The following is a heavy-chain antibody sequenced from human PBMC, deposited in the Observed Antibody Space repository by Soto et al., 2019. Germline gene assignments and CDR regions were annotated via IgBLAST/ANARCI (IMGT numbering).Heavy chain of an antibody. Sequence: EVQLLESGGGLVQTGGSLRLSCAASGFTFSYYAMNWVRQAPGKGLEWVAHVSATGATTHYADPVNGRFTISRDNSKNTLFLQMNSLRAEDTALYYCARDPDAYLSLWGYDYWGQGTLVTASS. D-gene: IGHD3-16*01. CDR1: GFTFSYYA. J-gene: IGHJ4*02. V-gene: IGHV3-23*01. CDR3: ARDPDAYLSLWGYDY. CDR2: VSATGATT.